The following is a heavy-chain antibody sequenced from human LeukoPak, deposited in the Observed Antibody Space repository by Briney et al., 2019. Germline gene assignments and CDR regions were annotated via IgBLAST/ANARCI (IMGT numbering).Heavy chain of an antibody. CDR3: ARDLYYYDSSGSGMDV. V-gene: IGHV3-23*01. D-gene: IGHD3-22*01. CDR1: GFTFSSYA. CDR2: ISGGGGST. Sequence: TGGSLRLSCAASGFTFSSYAMSWVRQAPGKGLEWVSAISGGGGSTYYADSVKGRFTISRDNSKNTLYLQMNSLRAEDTAVYYCARDLYYYDSSGSGMDVWGQGTTVTVSS. J-gene: IGHJ6*02.